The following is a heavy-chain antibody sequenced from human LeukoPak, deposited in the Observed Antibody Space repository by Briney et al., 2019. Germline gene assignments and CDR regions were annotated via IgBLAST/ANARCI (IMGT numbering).Heavy chain of an antibody. CDR1: GFTFSSYG. V-gene: IGHV3-30*02. CDR2: IRYDGSNK. CDR3: AKVTSPYYYYMDV. Sequence: GESLKISCAASGFTFSSYGMHWVRQAPGKGLEWVAFIRYDGSNKCYADSVKGRFTISRDNSKNMLYLQMNSLRGEETAVYYCAKVTSPYYYYMDVWGKGTTVTVSS. J-gene: IGHJ6*03.